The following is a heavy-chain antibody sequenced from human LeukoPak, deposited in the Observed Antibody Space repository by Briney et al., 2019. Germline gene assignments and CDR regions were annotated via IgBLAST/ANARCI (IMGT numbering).Heavy chain of an antibody. Sequence: GGSLRLSCAASGFTLSNYAMSWVRQAPGKGLEWVSAISSSGGSTYYADSVKGRFTISRDNSKNTLYLQMNSLGAEDTAVYYCAKDTTYYYDSSGYYLGYWGQGTLVTVSS. D-gene: IGHD3-22*01. CDR1: GFTLSNYA. J-gene: IGHJ4*02. V-gene: IGHV3-23*01. CDR3: AKDTTYYYDSSGYYLGY. CDR2: ISSSGGST.